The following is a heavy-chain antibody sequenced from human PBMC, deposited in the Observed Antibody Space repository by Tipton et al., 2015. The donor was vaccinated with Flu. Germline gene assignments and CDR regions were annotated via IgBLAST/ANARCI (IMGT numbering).Heavy chain of an antibody. D-gene: IGHD7-27*01. CDR1: GFLFSRYE. V-gene: IGHV3-48*03. Sequence: SLRLSCAASGFLFSRYEMNWVRQAPGKGLEWLSYISSGGSTISYADSVRGRFTISRDTAKNSLYLQLNSLRAEDTAVYYCATLTGDDYWGQGDLVTVSS. J-gene: IGHJ4*02. CDR3: ATLTGDDY. CDR2: ISSGGSTI.